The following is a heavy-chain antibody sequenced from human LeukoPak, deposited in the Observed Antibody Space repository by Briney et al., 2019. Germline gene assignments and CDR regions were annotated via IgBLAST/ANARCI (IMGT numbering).Heavy chain of an antibody. Sequence: SETLSLTCTVSGGSVISGGYYWSWIRQHPGKGLEWIGYIYYSGSTYYNPSLKSRVTISVDTSKNQFSLNLSFVTAADTAVYYCARVGDYYDSSGLIDYWGQGTLVTVSS. V-gene: IGHV4-31*03. D-gene: IGHD3-22*01. CDR3: ARVGDYYDSSGLIDY. J-gene: IGHJ4*02. CDR2: IYYSGST. CDR1: GGSVISGGYY.